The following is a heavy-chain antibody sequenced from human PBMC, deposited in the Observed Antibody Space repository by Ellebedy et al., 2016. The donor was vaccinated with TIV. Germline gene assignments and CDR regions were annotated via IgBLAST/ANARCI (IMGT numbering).Heavy chain of an antibody. CDR1: GFTFSTYA. D-gene: IGHD3-16*01. J-gene: IGHJ3*02. Sequence: GESLKISCSGSGFTFSTYAMHWVRQAPGKGLEYVSAISGNGGSTYYADSVKGRFTISSDNSQNSLYLQMSSLRAEDTAVYYCASGHRGISFGIWGQGTMVTVSS. CDR3: ASGHRGISFGI. V-gene: IGHV3-64D*09. CDR2: ISGNGGST.